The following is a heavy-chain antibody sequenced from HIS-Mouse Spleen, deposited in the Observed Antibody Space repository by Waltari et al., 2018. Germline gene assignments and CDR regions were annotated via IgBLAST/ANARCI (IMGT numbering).Heavy chain of an antibody. CDR1: GESFSGYY. D-gene: IGHD7-27*01. CDR3: ARVRTGDPSYWYFDL. V-gene: IGHV4-34*01. J-gene: IGHJ2*01. Sequence: QVQLQQWGAGLLKPSETLSLTCAVYGESFSGYYWSWIRQPPGKGLEWIGEINHSGSTNYNPSLKSRVTISVDTSKNQFSLKLSSVTAADTAVYYCARVRTGDPSYWYFDLWGRGTLVTVSS. CDR2: INHSGST.